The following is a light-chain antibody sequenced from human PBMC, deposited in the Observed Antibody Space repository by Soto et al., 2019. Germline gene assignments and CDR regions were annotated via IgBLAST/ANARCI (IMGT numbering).Light chain of an antibody. V-gene: IGLV2-14*03. CDR3: CSLTTSHTYV. J-gene: IGLJ1*01. CDR1: SSDIGHYDY. Sequence: QSALTQPASVSGAPGQSITISCTGTSSDIGHYDYVSWYQQHPGKAPKLMIYHVTYRPSGVSNRYSGSKSGNSASLTISGLQADDEADYYCCSLTTSHTYVFGSGTKVTV. CDR2: HVT.